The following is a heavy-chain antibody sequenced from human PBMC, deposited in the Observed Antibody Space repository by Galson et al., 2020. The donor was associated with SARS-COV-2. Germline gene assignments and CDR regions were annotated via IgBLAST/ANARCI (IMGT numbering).Heavy chain of an antibody. J-gene: IGHJ3*02. D-gene: IGHD3-10*01. Sequence: SETLSLTCTVSGGSISSGDYYWSWIRQPPGKGLEWIGYIYYSGSTYYNPSLKSRVTISVDTSKNQFSLKLSSVTAADTAVYYCARDITMVQDPTDAFDIWGQGTMVTVSS. V-gene: IGHV4-30-4*01. CDR2: IYYSGST. CDR1: GGSISSGDYY. CDR3: ARDITMVQDPTDAFDI.